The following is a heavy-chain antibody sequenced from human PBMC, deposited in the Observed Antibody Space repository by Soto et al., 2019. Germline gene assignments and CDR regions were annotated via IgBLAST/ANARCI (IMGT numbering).Heavy chain of an antibody. D-gene: IGHD5-12*01. J-gene: IGHJ6*02. V-gene: IGHV1-18*01. CDR1: GYTFTRSG. CDR2: ISTYNGDT. CDR3: AREGVAPYYYYGMAV. Sequence: ASVKVSCKASGYTFTRSGISWVRQAPGQGLEWMGWISTYNGDTNYAQTFQGRVTMTTDTSTSTVYMELRSLRSDDTAVYYCAREGVAPYYYYGMAVWGQGTPVTLSS.